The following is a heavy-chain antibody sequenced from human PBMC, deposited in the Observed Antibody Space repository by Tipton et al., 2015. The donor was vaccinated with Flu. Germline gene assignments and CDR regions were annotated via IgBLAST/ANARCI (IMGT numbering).Heavy chain of an antibody. V-gene: IGHV4-4*02. CDR1: GGSISSTSW. Sequence: PGLVKPSGTLSLTCVVSGGSISSTSWWSWVRQSPGKGLEWVGRIHTSGTTYYKPSLKSRVTISFDTSKNHFSLNVRSVTAADTAVYFCARAESSVWAGYYYGLDVWGPGTTVAVSS. CDR3: ARAESSVWAGYYYGLDV. D-gene: IGHD6-19*01. J-gene: IGHJ6*02. CDR2: IHTSGTT.